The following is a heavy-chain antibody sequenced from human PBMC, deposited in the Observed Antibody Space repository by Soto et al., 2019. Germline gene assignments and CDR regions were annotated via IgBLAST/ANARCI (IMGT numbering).Heavy chain of an antibody. CDR1: GFTVSSSY. CDR3: AREFRDGSNTRLAFAP. CDR2: MYAGGTT. D-gene: IGHD2-15*01. V-gene: IGHV3-66*01. Sequence: EMQLVESGEGLVQPGGSLRLSCAASGFTVSSSYMTWVRQAPGKGLEWVSVMYAGGTTYYAGSVKGRFTFSRDNSKNMLYLQMNNLSAEDTAVYYCAREFRDGSNTRLAFAPWGQGTLVTVSS. J-gene: IGHJ5*02.